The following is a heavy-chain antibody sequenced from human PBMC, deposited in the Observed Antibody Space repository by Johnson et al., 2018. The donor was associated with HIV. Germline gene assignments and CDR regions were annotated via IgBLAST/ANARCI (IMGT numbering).Heavy chain of an antibody. D-gene: IGHD1-1*01. V-gene: IGHV3-30*04. CDR2: ISYDGSDK. Sequence: QVQLVESGGGVVQPGRSLRLSCAASGFTFSSYAMHWVRQAPAKGLEWVAVISYDGSDKYYAASVKGRFTISRDSSKNTLYLQMNTLRADDTAVYYCARDTHPYTGTGTTRGAFDIWGQGTMVTVSS. J-gene: IGHJ3*02. CDR1: GFTFSSYA. CDR3: ARDTHPYTGTGTTRGAFDI.